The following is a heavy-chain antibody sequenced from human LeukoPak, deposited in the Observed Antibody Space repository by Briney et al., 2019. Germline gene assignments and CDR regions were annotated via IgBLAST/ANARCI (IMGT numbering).Heavy chain of an antibody. Sequence: SETLSLTCAVYGGSFSGYYWSWIRQPPGKGLEWIGEINHSGSTNYNPSLKSRVTISVDTSKNQFSLELSSVTAADTAIYYCARERIYGDYPDHWGQGTLVTVSS. V-gene: IGHV4-34*01. CDR1: GGSFSGYY. D-gene: IGHD4-17*01. CDR2: INHSGST. CDR3: ARERIYGDYPDH. J-gene: IGHJ4*02.